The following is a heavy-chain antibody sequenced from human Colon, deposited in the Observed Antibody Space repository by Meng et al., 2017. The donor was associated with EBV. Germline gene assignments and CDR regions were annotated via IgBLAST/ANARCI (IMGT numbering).Heavy chain of an antibody. J-gene: IGHJ4*02. CDR1: GGSISSNGYY. CDR3: ARRRGGSGRDC. D-gene: IGHD3-10*01. Sequence: PLQESGPGLLKPSETLSLTGTVSGGSISSNGYYWDWVRQPPGKGLEWIGAIYHSGSTSYNPSLQSRVTMFVDTSKNQFSLMLTSVTATDTAVYYCARRRGGSGRDCWGQGTLVTVSS. CDR2: IYHSGST. V-gene: IGHV4-39*01.